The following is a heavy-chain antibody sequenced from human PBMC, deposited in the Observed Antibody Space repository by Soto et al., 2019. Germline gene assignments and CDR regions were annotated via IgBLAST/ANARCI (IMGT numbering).Heavy chain of an antibody. CDR1: GFTFSSYG. D-gene: IGHD6-19*01. V-gene: IGHV3-30*03. CDR2: ISYDGSKK. CDR3: VGGWNYFDY. Sequence: VQLVESGGGVVQPGRSLRLSCAASGFTFSSYGMHWARQAPGKGLEWVALISYDGSKKYYEDSVKGRFTISRDNSKNTLYLQMNSLRTEDSAVYYCVGGWNYFDYWGQGTLVTVSS. J-gene: IGHJ4*02.